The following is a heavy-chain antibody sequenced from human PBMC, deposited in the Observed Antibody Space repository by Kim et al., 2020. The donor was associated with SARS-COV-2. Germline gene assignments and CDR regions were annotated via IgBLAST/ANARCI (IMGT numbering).Heavy chain of an antibody. V-gene: IGHV3-7*01. CDR1: GFTFNGYW. CDR3: ARGAGFLIDY. CDR2: IKEDVTEE. Sequence: GGSLRLSCAASGFTFNGYWMNWVRQAPGKGLEWVAIIKEDVTEEYYLDSVNGRFTISRDNAQNSLYLQMNSLRAEDTAVYFCARGAGFLIDYWGQGTLVTVSS. J-gene: IGHJ4*02.